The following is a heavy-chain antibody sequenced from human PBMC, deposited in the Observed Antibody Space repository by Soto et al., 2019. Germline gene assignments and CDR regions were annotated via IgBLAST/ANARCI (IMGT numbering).Heavy chain of an antibody. V-gene: IGHV4-30-4*01. CDR3: ARHSPYYYDSSGYYYDGAFDI. Sequence: SETLSLTCTVSGGSISSGDYYWSWIRQPPGKGLEWIGYIYYSGSTNYNPSLKSRVTISVDTSKNQFSLKLSSVTAADTAVYYCARHSPYYYDSSGYYYDGAFDIWGQGTMVTVS. J-gene: IGHJ3*02. D-gene: IGHD3-22*01. CDR1: GGSISSGDYY. CDR2: IYYSGST.